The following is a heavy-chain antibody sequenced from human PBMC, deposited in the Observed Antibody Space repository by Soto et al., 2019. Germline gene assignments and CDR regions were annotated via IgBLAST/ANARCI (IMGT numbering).Heavy chain of an antibody. V-gene: IGHV3-72*01. J-gene: IGHJ6*02. Sequence: EVQLVESGGGLVQPGGSLRLSCAASGLLFRDYHMDWVRQAPGKGLEWVGRIRRKANSYTTEYAASVKGRFTISRDDSKNSLYLQMNSLKSEDTAVYYCARLGGWSGGSSGMDVWGQGTTVTVSS. CDR2: IRRKANSYTT. CDR3: ARLGGWSGGSSGMDV. CDR1: GLLFRDYH. D-gene: IGHD6-19*01.